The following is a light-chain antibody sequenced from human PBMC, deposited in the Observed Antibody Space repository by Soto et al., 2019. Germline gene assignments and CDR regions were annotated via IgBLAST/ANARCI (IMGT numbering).Light chain of an antibody. Sequence: QFVLSHPPSASWTPGHRVFISCSGSSSNIGGTNYAYWYQQLPGAAPKLLMHSNNLRPSGVPERISGSKSGTSASLAISGLRSEDEAVYHCASWDDRLAAVIFGGGTNVTVL. CDR3: ASWDDRLAAVI. J-gene: IGLJ2*01. CDR2: SNN. V-gene: IGLV1-47*02. CDR1: SSNIGGTNY.